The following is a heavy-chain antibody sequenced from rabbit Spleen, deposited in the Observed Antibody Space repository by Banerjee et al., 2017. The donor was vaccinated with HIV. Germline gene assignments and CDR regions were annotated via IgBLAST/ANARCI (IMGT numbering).Heavy chain of an antibody. D-gene: IGHD1-1*01. J-gene: IGHJ6*01. CDR3: ARDTSSSFSSYGMDL. CDR2: IDAGSSGFT. V-gene: IGHV1S45*01. Sequence: EQLEESGGGLVKPEGSLTLTCKASGFSFSSSSYMCWVRQAPGKGLEWIACIDAGSSGFTYFATWAKGRFAISKTSSTTVTLQMTRLTAADTATYFCARDTSSSFSSYGMDLWGQGTLVTVS. CDR1: GFSFSSSSY.